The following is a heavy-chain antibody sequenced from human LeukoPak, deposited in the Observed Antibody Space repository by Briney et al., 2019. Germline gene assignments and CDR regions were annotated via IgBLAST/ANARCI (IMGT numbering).Heavy chain of an antibody. CDR3: ARVGDDIVAGGSWFDP. Sequence: SVKVSCKASGGTFSSYAISWVRQAPGQGLEWMGGIIPIFGSANYAQNFQGRVTITADESTTTAYMELSSLRSEGTAVYYCARVGDDIVAGGSWFDPWGQGTLVTVSS. J-gene: IGHJ5*02. V-gene: IGHV1-69*01. CDR1: GGTFSSYA. CDR2: IIPIFGSA. D-gene: IGHD5-12*01.